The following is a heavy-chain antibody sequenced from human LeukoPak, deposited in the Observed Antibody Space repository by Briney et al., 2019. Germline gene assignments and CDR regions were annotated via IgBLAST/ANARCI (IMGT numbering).Heavy chain of an antibody. CDR3: ARGRPASPHVPFDY. J-gene: IGHJ4*02. Sequence: LRASVKVSCKASGYTFTSYGISWVRQAPGQGLEWMGWISAYNGNTNYAQKLQGRVTMTTDTSTSTAYMELRSLRSDDTAVYNCARGRPASPHVPFDYWGQGTLVTVSS. V-gene: IGHV1-18*01. CDR1: GYTFTSYG. CDR2: ISAYNGNT.